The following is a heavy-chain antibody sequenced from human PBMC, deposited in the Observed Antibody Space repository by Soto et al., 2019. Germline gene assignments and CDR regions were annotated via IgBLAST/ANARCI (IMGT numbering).Heavy chain of an antibody. Sequence: QVHLVQSGAEVRKPGASVKVSCKASGYTFSSYALHWVRQAPGQRLEWMGWNNAGCGNTKSSQKFQDRVTISRDTSASTAYMELTSLRSEDTAVYYCARDTGDGTFDFWGQGTLVTVSS. V-gene: IGHV1-3*01. J-gene: IGHJ4*02. CDR3: ARDTGDGTFDF. CDR1: GYTFSSYA. D-gene: IGHD7-27*01. CDR2: NNAGCGNT.